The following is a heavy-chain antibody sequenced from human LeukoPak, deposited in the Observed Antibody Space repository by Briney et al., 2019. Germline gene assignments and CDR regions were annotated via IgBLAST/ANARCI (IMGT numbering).Heavy chain of an antibody. D-gene: IGHD2-2*01. V-gene: IGHV3-23*01. CDR2: ISGSGGST. Sequence: GGSLRLSCAASGFTFSSYGMSWVRQAPGKGLEWVSAISGSGGSTYYADSVKGRFTISRDNSKNTLYLQMNSLRAEDTAVYYCAKEGGDIVVVPAASHFDYWGQGTLVTVSS. CDR3: AKEGGDIVVVPAASHFDY. CDR1: GFTFSSYG. J-gene: IGHJ4*02.